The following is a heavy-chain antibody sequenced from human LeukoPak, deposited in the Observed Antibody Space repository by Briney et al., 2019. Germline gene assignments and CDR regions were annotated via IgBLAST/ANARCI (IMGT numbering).Heavy chain of an antibody. V-gene: IGHV1-69*05. D-gene: IGHD6-13*01. Sequence: SVKVSCKASGGTFSSYAISWVRQAPGQGLEWMGGIIPIFGTANYAQKFQGRVTITTDESTSAAYMELSSLRSEDTAVYYCARSSQQLVRPDYYYYYMDVWGKGTTVTVSS. CDR2: IIPIFGTA. CDR3: ARSSQQLVRPDYYYYYMDV. J-gene: IGHJ6*03. CDR1: GGTFSSYA.